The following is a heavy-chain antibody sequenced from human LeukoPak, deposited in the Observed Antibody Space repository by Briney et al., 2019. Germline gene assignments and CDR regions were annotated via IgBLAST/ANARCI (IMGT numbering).Heavy chain of an antibody. Sequence: SETLSLTCTVSGGSISSYFWSWIRQPPGKGLEWIGYIYYSGSTNYNPSLKSRVTISVDTSKNQFSLKLSSVTAADTAVYYCARAGSGTFGYYYYYMDVWGKGTTVTVSS. CDR3: ARAGSGTFGYYYYYMDV. CDR2: IYYSGST. CDR1: GGSISSYF. D-gene: IGHD1-26*01. V-gene: IGHV4-59*01. J-gene: IGHJ6*03.